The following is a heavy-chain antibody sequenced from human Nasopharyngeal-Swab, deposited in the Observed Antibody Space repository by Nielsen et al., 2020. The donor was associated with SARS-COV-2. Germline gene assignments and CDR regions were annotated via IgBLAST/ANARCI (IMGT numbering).Heavy chain of an antibody. CDR1: GGTFSRYG. Sequence: SVKVSCKTSGGTFSRYGISWVRQAPGEGLVWMGGIIPVLPITRYAQKFRDRVTITADTSTSTAYMELSSLRSEDTATYYCARGGWLRRDYYYVYYYMDVWGKGTTVTVSS. V-gene: IGHV1-69*10. J-gene: IGHJ6*03. CDR2: IIPVLPIT. D-gene: IGHD5-24*01. CDR3: ARGGWLRRDYYYVYYYMDV.